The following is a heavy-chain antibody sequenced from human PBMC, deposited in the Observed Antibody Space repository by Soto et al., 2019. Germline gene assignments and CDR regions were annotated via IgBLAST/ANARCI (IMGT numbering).Heavy chain of an antibody. J-gene: IGHJ3*02. CDR1: GGSISSGGYY. CDR2: IYYSGST. Sequence: QVQLQESGPGLVKPSQTLSLTCTVSGGSISSGGYYWSWIRQHPGKGLEWIGYIYYSGSTYYNPCLKRRGTISVDTSKNQFSLKLSSVTAADTAVYYCARDRVVHGAFDIWGQGTMVTVSS. V-gene: IGHV4-31*03. D-gene: IGHD2-2*01. CDR3: ARDRVVHGAFDI.